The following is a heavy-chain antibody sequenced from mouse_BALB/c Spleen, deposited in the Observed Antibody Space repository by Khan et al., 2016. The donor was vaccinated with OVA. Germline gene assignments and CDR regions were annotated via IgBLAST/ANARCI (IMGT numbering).Heavy chain of an antibody. V-gene: IGHV9-3*02. CDR3: TRPPYFSYVMVY. CDR1: GYTFTNFG. Sequence: QIQLVQSGPELKKPGETVKISCKASGYTFTNFGMNWVKQAPGEGLKWMGWINTYTGEPTYAEDFKGRFAFSLETSASTAYLQINNLKNEDTATYFCTRPPYFSYVMVYWGQGTSVTVSS. CDR2: INTYTGEP. D-gene: IGHD2-10*01. J-gene: IGHJ4*01.